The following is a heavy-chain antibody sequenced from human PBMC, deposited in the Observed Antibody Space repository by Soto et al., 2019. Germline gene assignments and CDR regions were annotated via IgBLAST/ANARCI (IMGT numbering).Heavy chain of an antibody. CDR2: ISNSGNTK. CDR3: ARERSCSGNSCYKLRFDP. J-gene: IGHJ5*02. Sequence: HVQLVESGGDVVQPGGSLRLSCAASGFTFSASYMTWIRQAPGRGLEWVSYISNSGNTKEYADSVRGRFTISRDNAKNSVHLQMDSLRAEDPAVYYCARERSCSGNSCYKLRFDPWGQGTRVIVSS. V-gene: IGHV3-11*01. D-gene: IGHD5-12*01. CDR1: GFTFSASY.